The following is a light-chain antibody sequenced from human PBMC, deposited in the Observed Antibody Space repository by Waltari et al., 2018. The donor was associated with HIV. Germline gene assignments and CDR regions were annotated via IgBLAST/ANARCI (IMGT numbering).Light chain of an antibody. CDR2: SNN. CDR1: SSNIGSNT. Sequence: QSVLTQPPSASGPPGPRVTISCSGSSSNIGSNTWNWYQQLPGTAPKLLIYSNNLRPSGVPDRFSGSRSGTSASLAISGLQAEDEAYYYCAAWDDSLRGVFGGGTKLTVL. V-gene: IGLV1-44*01. CDR3: AAWDDSLRGV. J-gene: IGLJ2*01.